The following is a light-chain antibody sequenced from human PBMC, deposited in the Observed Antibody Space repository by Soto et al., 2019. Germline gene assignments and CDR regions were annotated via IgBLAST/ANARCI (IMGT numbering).Light chain of an antibody. CDR2: DTS. V-gene: IGKV3-15*01. J-gene: IGKJ4*01. CDR1: QGIGDT. CDR3: QPYNNWPLN. Sequence: EVVMKQSPATLSGSPGEAPSLSSRPSQGIGDTLACYQHKPGQTPRLLIYDTSTRATGVPTRFSGSRSGAEFTLTINSLQSEDFAVYYCQPYNNWPLNFGGGTKV.